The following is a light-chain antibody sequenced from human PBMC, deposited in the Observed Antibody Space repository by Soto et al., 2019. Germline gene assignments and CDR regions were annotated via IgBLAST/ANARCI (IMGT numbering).Light chain of an antibody. CDR2: GAS. CDR3: QQYKNWPLT. V-gene: IGKV3-15*01. Sequence: EIVRTQSPATLSVSPGGRATLSCRASQSVGSNLAWYQQKPGQAPRLLFYGASTRATGFPARFSGSGSGTEFTLTISSLQSEDFAVYYCQQYKNWPLTFGGGTRVEIK. CDR1: QSVGSN. J-gene: IGKJ4*01.